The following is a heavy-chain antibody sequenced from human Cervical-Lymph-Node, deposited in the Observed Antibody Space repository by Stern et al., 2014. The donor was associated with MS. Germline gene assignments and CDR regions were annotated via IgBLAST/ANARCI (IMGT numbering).Heavy chain of an antibody. D-gene: IGHD4-23*01. CDR3: ARGRGGNYRYYFDY. Sequence: EVQLGGSGGGLGKPGGSLRRSCAASGFTFSSYSMNWVRQAPGKGLEWVASISSGGSDIKYADSLKGRCTISRDNAKNSLYLQMNSLRAEDTSVYYCARGRGGNYRYYFDYWGQGTLVTVSS. J-gene: IGHJ4*02. CDR2: ISSGGSDI. V-gene: IGHV3-21*01. CDR1: GFTFSSYS.